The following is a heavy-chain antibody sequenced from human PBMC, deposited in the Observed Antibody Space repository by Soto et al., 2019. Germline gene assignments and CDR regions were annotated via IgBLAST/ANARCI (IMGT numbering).Heavy chain of an antibody. V-gene: IGHV1-18*01. CDR1: GYTFTSYG. CDR3: ARPYYDSSGADDAFDI. Sequence: AAVKVSCKASGYTFTSYGISWVRQAPGQGLEWMGWISAYNGNTNYAQKLQGRVTMTTDTSTSTAYMELRSLRSDDTAVYYCARPYYDSSGADDAFDIWGQGTLVTVSS. CDR2: ISAYNGNT. D-gene: IGHD3-22*01. J-gene: IGHJ3*02.